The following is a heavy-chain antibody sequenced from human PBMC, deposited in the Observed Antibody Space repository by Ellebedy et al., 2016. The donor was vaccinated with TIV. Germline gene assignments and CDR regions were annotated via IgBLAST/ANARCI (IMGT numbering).Heavy chain of an antibody. CDR1: GFTLNNYW. V-gene: IGHV3-7*01. CDR2: INEDGTKK. J-gene: IGHJ2*01. CDR3: ARAIYGASYL. D-gene: IGHD4-17*01. Sequence: GGSLRLSCTASGFTLNNYWMTWVRQAPGKGLEWVANINEDGTKKHFVDSVRGRFSISRDDAVNSLYLQMSSLGGEDTAVYYCARAIYGASYLWGRGTLVTVSS.